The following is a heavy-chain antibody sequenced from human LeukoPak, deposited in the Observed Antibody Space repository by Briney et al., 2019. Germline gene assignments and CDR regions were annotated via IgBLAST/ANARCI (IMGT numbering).Heavy chain of an antibody. CDR2: IYSGGST. J-gene: IGHJ4*02. D-gene: IGHD1-26*01. V-gene: IGHV3-66*02. Sequence: GGSLRLSCAASGFTVSSNYMSWVRQAPGKGLEWVSVIYSGGSTYYADSVKGRFTISRDNSKNTLYLQMNSLRAEDTAVYYCARPRYSGSYLHSYFDYWGQGTLVTVSS. CDR3: ARPRYSGSYLHSYFDY. CDR1: GFTVSSNY.